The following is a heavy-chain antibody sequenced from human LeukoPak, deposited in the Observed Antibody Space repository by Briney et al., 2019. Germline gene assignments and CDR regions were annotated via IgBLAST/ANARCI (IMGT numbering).Heavy chain of an antibody. V-gene: IGHV4-30-4*08. CDR3: ARHGVVVAASDDY. Sequence: PSQTLSLTCTVSGGSISSGDYYWSWIRQPPGKGLERIGYIYYSGSTYYNPSLKSRVTISVDTSKNQFSLKLSSVTAADTAVYYCARHGVVVAASDDYWGQGTLVTVSS. D-gene: IGHD2-15*01. CDR1: GGSISSGDYY. CDR2: IYYSGST. J-gene: IGHJ4*02.